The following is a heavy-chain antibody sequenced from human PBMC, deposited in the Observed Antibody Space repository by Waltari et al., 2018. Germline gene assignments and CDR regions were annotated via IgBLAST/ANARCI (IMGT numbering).Heavy chain of an antibody. V-gene: IGHV3-33*01. J-gene: IGHJ4*02. D-gene: IGHD2-15*01. CDR2: IWSDGNNY. CDR1: GFTFSSAG. Sequence: QVHLLVESGGGVVQPGGSLRPACAASGFTFSSAGMPWVRQAPGKGLEWVGFIWSDGNNYHCADSVKGRFTISRDNSKNTLYLQMNSLRVEDTALYYCARDRGDCSSGRCYPDYFDYWGQGTLVTVSS. CDR3: ARDRGDCSSGRCYPDYFDY.